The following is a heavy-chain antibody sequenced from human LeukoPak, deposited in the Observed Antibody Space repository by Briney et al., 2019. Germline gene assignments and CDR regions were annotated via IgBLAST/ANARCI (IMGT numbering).Heavy chain of an antibody. CDR3: ARDGQGAGSSWYPIRAFDI. Sequence: ASVKVSCKASGYTFTGYYMHWVRQAPGQGLEWMGWINPNSGGTNYAQKFQGRVTMTRDTSISTAYMELSRLRSDDTAVYYCARDGQGAGSSWYPIRAFDIWGQGTMVTVSS. J-gene: IGHJ3*02. CDR1: GYTFTGYY. V-gene: IGHV1-2*02. CDR2: INPNSGGT. D-gene: IGHD6-13*01.